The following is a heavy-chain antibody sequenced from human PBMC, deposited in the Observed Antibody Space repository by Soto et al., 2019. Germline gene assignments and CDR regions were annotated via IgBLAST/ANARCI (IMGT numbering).Heavy chain of an antibody. CDR2: INQDGSGK. CDR1: GCSFISYW. V-gene: IGHV3-7*01. Sequence: GGSLRLSCVASGCSFISYWMSWVRQAPGEGLEWVANINQDGSGKYYVDSVKGRFTVSRDNAKNSLYLQMDSLRAEDTAIYYCTSRGLPHYSYGMDVWGQGTTVTVSS. J-gene: IGHJ6*02. CDR3: TSRGLPHYSYGMDV.